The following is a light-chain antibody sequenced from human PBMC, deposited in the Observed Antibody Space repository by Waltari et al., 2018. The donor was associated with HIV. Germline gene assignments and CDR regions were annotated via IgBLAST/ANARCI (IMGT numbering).Light chain of an antibody. J-gene: IGLJ2*01. Sequence: QSALTQPASVSGSPGQSITISCTGTSNDIGGYNFVSWYQHHPGKAPKLMFSEVSKRPSGVSDSFSGSKSGNTASLTISGLQAEDEADYYCSSYTSSNTLIFGGGTRLNVL. CDR1: SNDIGGYNF. CDR3: SSYTSSNTLI. CDR2: EVS. V-gene: IGLV2-14*01.